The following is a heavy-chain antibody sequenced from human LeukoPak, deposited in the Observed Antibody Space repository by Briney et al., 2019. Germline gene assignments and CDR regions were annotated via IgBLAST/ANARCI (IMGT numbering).Heavy chain of an antibody. D-gene: IGHD6-19*01. CDR1: GGSISSSSYY. Sequence: PSETLSLTCTVSGGSISSSSYYWGWIRQPPGKGLEWIGSIYYSGNTYYNPSLKSRVTMSVDTSKNQFSLKLSSVTAADTAVYYCARHSPDSSGWFPPSFDYWGQGTLVTVSS. CDR3: ARHSPDSSGWFPPSFDY. CDR2: IYYSGNT. J-gene: IGHJ4*02. V-gene: IGHV4-39*01.